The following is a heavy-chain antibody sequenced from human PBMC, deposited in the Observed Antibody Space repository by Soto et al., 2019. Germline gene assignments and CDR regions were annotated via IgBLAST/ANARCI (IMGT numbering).Heavy chain of an antibody. CDR1: GFTFSTYA. V-gene: IGHV3-30*03. CDR2: ISTDGGSK. J-gene: IGHJ4*02. Sequence: QVQLVESWGGVVQPGRSLRLSCTASGFTFSTYAMHWVRQAPGKGLEWVAVISTDGGSKYSADSVKGRFTISRDNSKNPMYLQMNSLRAEDTAVYYGYSSGWWGQGTLVTVSS. D-gene: IGHD6-19*01. CDR3: YSSGW.